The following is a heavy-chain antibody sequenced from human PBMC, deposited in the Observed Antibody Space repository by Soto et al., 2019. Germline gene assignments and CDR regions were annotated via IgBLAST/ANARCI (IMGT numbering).Heavy chain of an antibody. V-gene: IGHV4-39*01. CDR3: ASNLIPIFGVVHFDY. CDR1: GGSISSSSYY. CDR2: IYYSGST. D-gene: IGHD3-3*01. Sequence: SDTLSLTCTVSGGSISSSSYYWGWIRQPPGKGLEWIGSIYYSGSTYYNPSLKSRVTISVDTSNNQFSLKLSSVTAADTAVYYCASNLIPIFGVVHFDYWGQGTLVAVSS. J-gene: IGHJ4*02.